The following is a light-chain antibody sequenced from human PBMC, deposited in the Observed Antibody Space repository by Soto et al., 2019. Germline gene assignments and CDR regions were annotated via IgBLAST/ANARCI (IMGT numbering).Light chain of an antibody. CDR1: SSDVGAYNY. J-gene: IGLJ2*01. CDR3: SSYAGSNIYVV. V-gene: IGLV2-8*01. Sequence: QSVLTQPPSASGSPGQSVTISCTGTSSDVGAYNYVSWYQQHPGKAPKLMIYDVSKRPSGVPDRFSGSKSGNTASLTVSGLQAEDEADYYCSSYAGSNIYVVFGGGTQLTVL. CDR2: DVS.